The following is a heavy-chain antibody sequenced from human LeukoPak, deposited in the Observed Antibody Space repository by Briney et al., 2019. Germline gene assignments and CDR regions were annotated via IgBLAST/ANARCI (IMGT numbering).Heavy chain of an antibody. Sequence: SETLSLTCTVSGGSISSYYWSWIRQPPGKGLEWIGYIYYSGSTNYNSSLKSRVTISVDTSKNQFSLKLSSVTAADTAVYYCARGSDYYGSGSYSPSYYFDYWGQGTLVTVSS. CDR2: IYYSGST. CDR1: GGSISSYY. V-gene: IGHV4-59*01. J-gene: IGHJ4*02. D-gene: IGHD3-10*01. CDR3: ARGSDYYGSGSYSPSYYFDY.